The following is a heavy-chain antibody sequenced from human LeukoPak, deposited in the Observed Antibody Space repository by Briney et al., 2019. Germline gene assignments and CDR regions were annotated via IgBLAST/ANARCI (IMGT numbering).Heavy chain of an antibody. CDR2: IYPGDSDT. V-gene: IGHV5-51*01. Sequence: GESLKISCKGSGYSFTSYWIGWVRQMPGKGLEWMGIIYPGDSDTRYSPSFQGQVTISADKSISTAYLQWSSLKASDTAMYYCARHALSYYYDSSGYYRRYYYYMDVWGKGTTVTVSS. D-gene: IGHD3-22*01. J-gene: IGHJ6*03. CDR3: ARHALSYYYDSSGYYRRYYYYMDV. CDR1: GYSFTSYW.